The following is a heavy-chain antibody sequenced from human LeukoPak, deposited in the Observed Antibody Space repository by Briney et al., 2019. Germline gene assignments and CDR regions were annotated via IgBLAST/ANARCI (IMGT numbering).Heavy chain of an antibody. CDR3: ARDGVVAAREDWFDP. CDR1: GYSISSGYY. D-gene: IGHD2-15*01. Sequence: SETLSLTCTVSGYSISSGYYWGWIRQPPGKGLEWIGRIYHSGSTYYNPSLKSRVTISVDTSKNQFSLKLSSVTAADTAVYYCARDGVVAAREDWFDPWGQGTLVTVSS. V-gene: IGHV4-38-2*02. J-gene: IGHJ5*02. CDR2: IYHSGST.